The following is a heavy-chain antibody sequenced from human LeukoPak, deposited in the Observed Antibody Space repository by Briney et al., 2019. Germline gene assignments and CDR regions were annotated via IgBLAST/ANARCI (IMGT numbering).Heavy chain of an antibody. V-gene: IGHV1-46*01. CDR2: INPSGGST. CDR1: GYTFTGYY. D-gene: IGHD6-13*01. Sequence: ASVKVSCKASGYTFTGYYMHWVRQAPGQGLEWMGIINPSGGSTSYAQKFQGRVTITTDESTSTAYMELSSLRSEDTAVYYCAIRAAAGVDYWGQGTLVTVSS. CDR3: AIRAAAGVDY. J-gene: IGHJ4*02.